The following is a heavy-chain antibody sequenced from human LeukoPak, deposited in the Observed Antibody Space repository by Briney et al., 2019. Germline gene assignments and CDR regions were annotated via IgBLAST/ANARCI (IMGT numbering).Heavy chain of an antibody. CDR1: GYTFTGYY. J-gene: IGHJ5*02. CDR2: INPNSGAT. D-gene: IGHD3-3*01. CDR3: ARGLEWLTRRHTWFDP. Sequence: ASVKVSCKASGYTFTGYYMHWVRQAPGQGLEWMGWINPNSGATNYAQKFQGRVTMTRDTSISTASMELSSLKPDDTAVYYCARGLEWLTRRHTWFDPWGQGTLVTVSS. V-gene: IGHV1-2*02.